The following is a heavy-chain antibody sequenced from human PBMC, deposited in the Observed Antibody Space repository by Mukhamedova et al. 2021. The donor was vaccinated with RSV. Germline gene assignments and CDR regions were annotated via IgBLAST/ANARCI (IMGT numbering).Heavy chain of an antibody. Sequence: KGRFTISRDNSKNTLYLQMNSLRDEDTAVYFCARGGARGVKWXDPWGQGTLVTVSS. J-gene: IGHJ5*02. D-gene: IGHD3-10*01. CDR3: ARGGARGVKWXDP. V-gene: IGHV3-30*07.